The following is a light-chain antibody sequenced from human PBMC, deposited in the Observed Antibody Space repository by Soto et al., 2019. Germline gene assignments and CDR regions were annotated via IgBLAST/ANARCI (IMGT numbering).Light chain of an antibody. Sequence: EIVMTQSPATLSVSPGERATLFCRASQSVSSNLAWHQQKPGQAPRLLVYGASTRATGITARFSGSGSGTEFTLTISSLQSEDFAVYYCQQYNNWPPLTFGGGTKVEIK. V-gene: IGKV3-15*01. CDR2: GAS. CDR1: QSVSSN. CDR3: QQYNNWPPLT. J-gene: IGKJ4*01.